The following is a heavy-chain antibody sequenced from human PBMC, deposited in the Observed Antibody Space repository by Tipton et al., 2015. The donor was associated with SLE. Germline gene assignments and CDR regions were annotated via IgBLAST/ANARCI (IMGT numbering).Heavy chain of an antibody. CDR1: GGSFSGYY. D-gene: IGHD3-10*01. V-gene: IGHV4-34*01. CDR2: INHSGST. Sequence: TLSLTCAVYGGSFSGYYWSWIRQPPGKGLEWIGEINHSGSTNHNPSLKSRVTISVDTSKNQFSLKVRSVTAADTAMYYCARHEKYYYSSGSDAFGIWGQGTMVTVSS. CDR3: ARHEKYYYSSGSDAFGI. J-gene: IGHJ3*02.